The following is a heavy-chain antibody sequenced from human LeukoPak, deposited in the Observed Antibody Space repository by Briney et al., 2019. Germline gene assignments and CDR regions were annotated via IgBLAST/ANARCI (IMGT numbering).Heavy chain of an antibody. CDR3: ARILETYHHGSSGS. CDR1: GGSISSGSYY. CDR2: IYTSGST. D-gene: IGHD3-22*01. Sequence: SQTLSLTCTVSGGSISSGSYYWSWIRQPAGKGLEWIGRIYTSGSTNYNPSLKSRVTISVDTSKNQFSLKLSSVTAADTAVYYCARILETYHHGSSGSWGQGTLVTVSS. V-gene: IGHV4-61*02. J-gene: IGHJ5*02.